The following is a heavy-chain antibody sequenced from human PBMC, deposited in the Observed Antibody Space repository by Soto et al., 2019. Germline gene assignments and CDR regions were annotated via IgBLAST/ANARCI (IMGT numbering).Heavy chain of an antibody. CDR1: GGTFSSYA. Sequence: ALVKVSCKASGGTFSSYAISWVRQAPGQGLEWMGGIIPIFGTANYAQKFQGRVTITADESTSTAYMELSSLRSEDTAVYYCARGRYGDYVIDYWGQGTLVTVSS. J-gene: IGHJ4*02. CDR2: IIPIFGTA. CDR3: ARGRYGDYVIDY. D-gene: IGHD4-17*01. V-gene: IGHV1-69*13.